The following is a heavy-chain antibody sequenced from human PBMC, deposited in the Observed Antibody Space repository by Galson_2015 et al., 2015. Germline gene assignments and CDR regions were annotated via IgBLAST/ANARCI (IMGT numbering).Heavy chain of an antibody. Sequence: SLRLSCAASGFTVSSNYMSWVRQAPGKGLEWVSVIYSGGSTYYADSVKGRFTISRDNSKNTLYLQMNSLRAEDTAVYYCARDRGGVNRKGYCSGGSCYLAAYGMDVWGQGTTVTVSS. CDR1: GFTVSSNY. D-gene: IGHD2-15*01. CDR2: IYSGGST. CDR3: ARDRGGVNRKGYCSGGSCYLAAYGMDV. J-gene: IGHJ6*02. V-gene: IGHV3-53*01.